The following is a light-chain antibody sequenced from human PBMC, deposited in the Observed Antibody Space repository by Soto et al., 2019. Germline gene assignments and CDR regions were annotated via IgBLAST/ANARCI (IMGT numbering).Light chain of an antibody. CDR2: DVT. V-gene: IGLV2-14*01. Sequence: QSALTQPASVSGSPGQSITISCTGTSSDVGGYDYVSWYQQHPGKAPKLLIYDVTNGPSGVSNRFFGSKSGNTASLTISGLQAEDEADYYCSSYTSSSTRVFGTGTKLTVL. J-gene: IGLJ1*01. CDR3: SSYTSSSTRV. CDR1: SSDVGGYDY.